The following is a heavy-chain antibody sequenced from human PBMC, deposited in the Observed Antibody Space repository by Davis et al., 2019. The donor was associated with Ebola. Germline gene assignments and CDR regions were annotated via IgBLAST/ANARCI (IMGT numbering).Heavy chain of an antibody. V-gene: IGHV3-74*01. J-gene: IGHJ4*02. CDR3: ARANPLAGYSFDY. Sequence: GESLKISCVASGFTFRSHWMHWVRQAPGKGLEWVSRINNDGSRTKYQDSVKGRLTISRDNAKNTLYLQMNSLRAEDTAVYYCARANPLAGYSFDYWGQGTLVTVSS. CDR2: INNDGSRT. CDR1: GFTFRSHW.